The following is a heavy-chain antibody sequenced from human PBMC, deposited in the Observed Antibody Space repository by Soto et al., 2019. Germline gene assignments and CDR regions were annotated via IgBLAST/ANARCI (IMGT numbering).Heavy chain of an antibody. D-gene: IGHD4-17*01. J-gene: IGHJ6*02. CDR1: GYTFTSYA. CDR2: INAGNGNT. CDR3: AMGAVTTYYYYGMDV. Sequence: QVQPVQSGAEEKKPGASVKVSCKASGYTFTSYAMHWVRQAPGQRLEWMGWINAGNGNTKYSQKFQGRVTITRDTSASTAYMELSSLRSEDTAVYYCAMGAVTTYYYYGMDVWGQGTTVTVSS. V-gene: IGHV1-3*05.